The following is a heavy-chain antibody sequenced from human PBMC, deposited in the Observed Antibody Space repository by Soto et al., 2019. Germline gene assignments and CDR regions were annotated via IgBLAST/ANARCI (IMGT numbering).Heavy chain of an antibody. CDR3: ASPAFITAIFPAVD. Sequence: QVQLVESGGGVVQPGRSLKLSCAASGFNFNMFAMHWVRQAPGKGLDWVAVISFDGSKTFYADSVKGRFTISRDNSKNTLYLQMNSLRPEDTAVYYCASPAFITAIFPAVDWGQGTLVTISS. CDR1: GFNFNMFA. CDR2: ISFDGSKT. V-gene: IGHV3-30-3*01. D-gene: IGHD2-21*02. J-gene: IGHJ4*02.